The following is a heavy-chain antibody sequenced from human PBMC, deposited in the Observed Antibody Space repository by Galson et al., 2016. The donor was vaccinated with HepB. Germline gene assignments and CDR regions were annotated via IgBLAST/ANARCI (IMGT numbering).Heavy chain of an antibody. CDR2: VNPNSGGA. CDR1: GYTFTGFY. D-gene: IGHD5-24*01. J-gene: IGHJ5*02. Sequence: SVKVSCKASGYTFTGFYIHWVRQAPGQGLEWMGYVNPNSGGADYAQKFQGRVTMTSDTSINATYMELRGLSSGDPAVYSCERQTIVSTLNWFDPWGQGTLVTVSS. CDR3: ERQTIVSTLNWFDP. V-gene: IGHV1-2*02.